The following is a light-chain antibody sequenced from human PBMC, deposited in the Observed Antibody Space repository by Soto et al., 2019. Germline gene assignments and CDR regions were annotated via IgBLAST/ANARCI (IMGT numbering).Light chain of an antibody. V-gene: IGLV7-46*01. CDR1: TGAVTSGHY. Sequence: QAVVTQEPSLTVSPGGTVTLTCGSSTGAVTSGHYPYWFQQKPGQAPRTLIYDTSNKHSWTPARLSGSLLGGKAALTLSGAQPEDEAEYYCLLSYSGARGVFGTGTKLTVL. CDR2: DTS. CDR3: LLSYSGARGV. J-gene: IGLJ1*01.